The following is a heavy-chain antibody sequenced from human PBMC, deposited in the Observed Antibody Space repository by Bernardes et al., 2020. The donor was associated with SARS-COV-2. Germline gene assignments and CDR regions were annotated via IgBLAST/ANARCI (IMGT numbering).Heavy chain of an antibody. CDR3: TGGRWPSAYGAIDY. J-gene: IGHJ4*02. V-gene: IGHV3-23*01. Sequence: GGSLRLSCEASGFTFSSYAMSWVRQAPGKGLEWVSAFSGSGGGTYYTDSVKGRFTISRDNSKNTLYLQMNSLRAEDTAVYYCTGGRWPSAYGAIDYWGQGTLVTVSS. D-gene: IGHD3-3*01. CDR1: GFTFSSYA. CDR2: FSGSGGGT.